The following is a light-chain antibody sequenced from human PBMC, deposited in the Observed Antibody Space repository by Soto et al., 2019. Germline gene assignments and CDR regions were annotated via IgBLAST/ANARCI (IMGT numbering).Light chain of an antibody. CDR3: SSYTSSSTLYV. CDR2: EVS. CDR1: SSDVGGYNY. V-gene: IGLV2-14*01. J-gene: IGLJ1*01. Sequence: QSTLTQPACVSLSPGQSITISCTGTSSDVGGYNYVSLYQQHPGKAPKLMIYEVSNRPSGVSNRFSGSKSGNTASLTISGLQAEDEADYYCSSYTSSSTLYVFGTGTKVTVL.